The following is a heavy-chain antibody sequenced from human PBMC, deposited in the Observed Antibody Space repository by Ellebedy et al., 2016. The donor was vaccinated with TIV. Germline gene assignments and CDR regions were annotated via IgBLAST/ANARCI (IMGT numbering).Heavy chain of an antibody. CDR1: GFTFSDYS. CDR2: ISSSGNYR. Sequence: PGGSLRLSCAASGFTFSDYSMNWVRQAPGKGLEWVSSISSSGNYRYHGDSVKGRFTISRDNAKNSLYLQMNSLRAEDTAVYYCAGEKSGHKWNDGFDSWGQGTLVTVSS. V-gene: IGHV3-21*01. D-gene: IGHD1-1*01. J-gene: IGHJ4*02. CDR3: AGEKSGHKWNDGFDS.